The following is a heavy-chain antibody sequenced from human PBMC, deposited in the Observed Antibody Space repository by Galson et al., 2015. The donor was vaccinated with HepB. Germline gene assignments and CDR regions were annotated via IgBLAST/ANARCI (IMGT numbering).Heavy chain of an antibody. CDR1: GFTFSNAW. J-gene: IGHJ4*02. D-gene: IGHD1-26*01. V-gene: IGHV3-15*01. CDR2: IRGTPDSGTT. Sequence: SLRLSCAASGFTFSNAWMSWVRQAPGKGLEWVGRIRGTPDSGTTDYAASVKDRFTISRDDSENTLYLQMNSLKTEDTAIYYCRTDLRWESAGGTGKWGQGTLVTVSS. CDR3: RTDLRWESAGGTGK.